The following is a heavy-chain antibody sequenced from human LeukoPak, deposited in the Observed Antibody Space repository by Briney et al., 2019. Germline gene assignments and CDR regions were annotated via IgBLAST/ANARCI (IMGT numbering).Heavy chain of an antibody. Sequence: GASVKVSRKASGGTFSSYAISWVRQPPGQGLEWMGWISAYNGNTNYAQKLQGRVTMTTDTSTSTAYMELRSLRSDDTAVYYCARAVAGTNNYWGQGTLVTVSS. CDR1: GGTFSSYA. CDR2: ISAYNGNT. V-gene: IGHV1-18*01. D-gene: IGHD6-19*01. CDR3: ARAVAGTNNY. J-gene: IGHJ4*02.